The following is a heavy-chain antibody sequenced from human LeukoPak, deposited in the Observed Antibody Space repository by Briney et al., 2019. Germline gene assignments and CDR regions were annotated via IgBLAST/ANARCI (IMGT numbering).Heavy chain of an antibody. CDR2: ISYDGSNK. Sequence: GRSLRLSCAASGLTFSSYAMHWVRQAPGKGLEWVAVISYDGSNKYYADSVKGRFTISRDNSKNTLYLQMNSLRAEDTAVYYCARDLSPYGGNRYYYYYGMDVWGQGTTVTVSS. J-gene: IGHJ6*02. D-gene: IGHD4-23*01. CDR1: GLTFSSYA. CDR3: ARDLSPYGGNRYYYYYGMDV. V-gene: IGHV3-30-3*01.